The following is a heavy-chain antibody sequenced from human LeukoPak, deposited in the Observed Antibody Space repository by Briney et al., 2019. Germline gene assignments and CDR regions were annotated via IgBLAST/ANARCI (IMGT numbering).Heavy chain of an antibody. CDR2: ISAYNGNT. CDR3: ARDPGRDGYNQDY. CDR1: GYTFTNYG. Sequence: VASVKVSCKASGYTFTNYGISWVRQAPGQGLEWMGWISAYNGNTNYGQKVQGRVTMTTDTSTSTAYMELRGLRSDDTSVYYRARDPGRDGYNQDYWGQGTLVTVSS. D-gene: IGHD5-12*01. J-gene: IGHJ4*02. V-gene: IGHV1-18*01.